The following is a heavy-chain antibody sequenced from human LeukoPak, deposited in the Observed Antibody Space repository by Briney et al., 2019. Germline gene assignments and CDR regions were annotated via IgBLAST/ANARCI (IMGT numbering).Heavy chain of an antibody. V-gene: IGHV3-23*01. CDR3: AKVAQPYGGYEDY. CDR1: GFTFSDYY. CDR2: ISGSGGST. Sequence: GGSLRLSCAASGFTFSDYYMSWIRQAPGKGLEWVSAISGSGGSTYYADSVKGRFAISRDNSKNTLYLQMNSLRAEDTAVYYCAKVAQPYGGYEDYWGQGTLVTVSS. J-gene: IGHJ4*02. D-gene: IGHD5-12*01.